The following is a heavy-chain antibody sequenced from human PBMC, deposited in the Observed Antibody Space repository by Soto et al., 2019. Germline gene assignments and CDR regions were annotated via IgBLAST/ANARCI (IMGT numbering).Heavy chain of an antibody. D-gene: IGHD6-13*01. Sequence: AASVKVSCKASGYTFTSYAMHWVRQAPGQRLEWMGWINAGNGNTKYSQKFQGRVTITRDTSASTAYMELSSLRSEDTAVYYCASGPLAAAGKFGMDVWGQGTTVTVSS. CDR3: ASGPLAAAGKFGMDV. CDR2: INAGNGNT. J-gene: IGHJ6*02. V-gene: IGHV1-3*01. CDR1: GYTFTSYA.